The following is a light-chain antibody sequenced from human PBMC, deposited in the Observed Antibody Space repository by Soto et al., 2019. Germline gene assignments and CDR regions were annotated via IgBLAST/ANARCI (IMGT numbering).Light chain of an antibody. J-gene: IGLJ3*02. CDR2: SNN. Sequence: QSVLTQPPSASGTPGQRVTISCSGSTSNIGRDTVNWYQQVPGTAPKLLIYSNNQRPSGVPDRCSGSKSGTSASLAISGLQSGDEANYYCASWDGSLNGWVFGGGTKLTVL. CDR1: TSNIGRDT. CDR3: ASWDGSLNGWV. V-gene: IGLV1-44*01.